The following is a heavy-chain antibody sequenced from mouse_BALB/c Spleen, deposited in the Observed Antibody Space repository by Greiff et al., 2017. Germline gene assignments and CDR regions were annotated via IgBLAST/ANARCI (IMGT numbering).Heavy chain of an antibody. J-gene: IGHJ3*01. CDR2: ISSGSSTI. Sequence: EVQRVESGGGLVQPGGSRKLSCAASGFTFSSFGMHWVRQAPEKGLEWVAYISSGSSTIYYADTVKGRFTISRDNPKNTLFLQMTSLRSEDTAMYYCARSGGNSPWFAYWGQGTLVTVSA. CDR3: ARSGGNSPWFAY. V-gene: IGHV5-17*02. CDR1: GFTFSSFG. D-gene: IGHD2-1*01.